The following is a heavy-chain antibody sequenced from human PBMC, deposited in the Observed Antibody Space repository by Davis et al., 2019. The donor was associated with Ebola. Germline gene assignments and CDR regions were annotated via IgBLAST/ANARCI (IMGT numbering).Heavy chain of an antibody. CDR3: ARERAAAGT. Sequence: GESLKISCAASGFTFSSYGMHWVRQAPGKGLEWVAVISYDGSNKYYADSVKGRFTISRDNSKNSLYLQMNSLRAEDTAVYYCARERAAAGTWGQGTLVTVSS. CDR2: ISYDGSNK. D-gene: IGHD6-13*01. V-gene: IGHV3-30*03. CDR1: GFTFSSYG. J-gene: IGHJ5*02.